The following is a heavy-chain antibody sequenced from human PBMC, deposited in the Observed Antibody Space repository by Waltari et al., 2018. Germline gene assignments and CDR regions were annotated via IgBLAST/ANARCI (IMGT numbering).Heavy chain of an antibody. CDR3: ARRRLSNAFDI. Sequence: QVQLQESGPGLVKPSDTLSHTCTVSGGSINRYLWSWIRQPPGKGLEWIAYIYSSGNTKYNPSLKSRATISLDTSKSQFSLKLTSMTAADTAVYYCARRRLSNAFDIWGQGTMVTVSS. CDR2: IYSSGNT. CDR1: GGSINRYL. V-gene: IGHV4-59*07. J-gene: IGHJ3*02.